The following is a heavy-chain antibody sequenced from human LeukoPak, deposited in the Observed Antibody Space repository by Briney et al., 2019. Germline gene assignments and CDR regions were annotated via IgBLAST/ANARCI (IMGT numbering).Heavy chain of an antibody. J-gene: IGHJ4*02. D-gene: IGHD3-3*02. CDR3: VRAISTGWFDYFDY. CDR2: IMKDGSEK. V-gene: IGHV3-7*01. CDR1: GFTFSTFW. Sequence: GGSLRLSCAASGFTFSTFWMNWVRQAPGKGLEWVANIMKDGSEKYYVDSVKGRFTISRDNAKNSLYLQMNNLKAEDTALYYCVRAISTGWFDYFDYWGQGILVTVSS.